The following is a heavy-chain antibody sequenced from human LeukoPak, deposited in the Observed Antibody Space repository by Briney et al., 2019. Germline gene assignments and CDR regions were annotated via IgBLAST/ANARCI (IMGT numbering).Heavy chain of an antibody. Sequence: GGSLRRSCAASGVTGGSTYMSGVRKAQGKGLEWVSLIYTGGNTYYADSVKGRFTLSRDNSKNTVYLQMNSLRVEDTAMYYCATISDLLFYFDSWGQGTLVTVSS. V-gene: IGHV3-66*01. CDR1: GVTGGSTY. CDR3: ATISDLLFYFDS. CDR2: IYTGGNT. J-gene: IGHJ4*02.